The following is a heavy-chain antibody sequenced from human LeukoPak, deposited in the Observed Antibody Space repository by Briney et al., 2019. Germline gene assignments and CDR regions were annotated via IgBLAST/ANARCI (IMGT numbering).Heavy chain of an antibody. Sequence: SETLSRTCTVSGVSISGHYWIWIRQSPGRGLEYIGSIFYRESFSYGGTTFYNPSLQSRVTISLDTSKNAFSLRLNSVTAADTAVYFCARQISGNKDYWGQGTLVTVSS. CDR1: GVSISGHY. V-gene: IGHV4-59*05. CDR3: ARQISGNKDY. D-gene: IGHD1/OR15-1a*01. J-gene: IGHJ4*02. CDR2: IFYRESFSYGGTT.